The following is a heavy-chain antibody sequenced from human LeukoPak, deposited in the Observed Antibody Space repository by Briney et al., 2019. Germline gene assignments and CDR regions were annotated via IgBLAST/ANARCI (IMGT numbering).Heavy chain of an antibody. J-gene: IGHJ3*02. Sequence: SVKVSCKASGGTFSSYAISWVRPAPGQGLEWMGGIIPIFGTANYAQKFQGRVTITADKSTSTAYMELSSLRSEDTAVYYCARDGGYSYGYSPDRAFDIWGQGTMVTVSS. CDR3: ARDGGYSYGYSPDRAFDI. CDR1: GGTFSSYA. V-gene: IGHV1-69*06. D-gene: IGHD5-18*01. CDR2: IIPIFGTA.